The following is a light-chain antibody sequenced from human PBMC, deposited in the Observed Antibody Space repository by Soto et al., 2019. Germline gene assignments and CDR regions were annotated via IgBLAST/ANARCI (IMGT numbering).Light chain of an antibody. CDR1: SSDIGGYNY. V-gene: IGLV2-14*03. J-gene: IGLJ2*01. CDR3: SSYRRSSTLI. CDR2: DVS. Sequence: QSALTQPASVSGSPGQSITISCTRTSSDIGGYNYVSWYQHHPGKAPKLIIYDVSYRPSGVSNRFSGSKSGNTASLTISGLQAEDEADYYCSSYRRSSTLIFGGGTKLTVL.